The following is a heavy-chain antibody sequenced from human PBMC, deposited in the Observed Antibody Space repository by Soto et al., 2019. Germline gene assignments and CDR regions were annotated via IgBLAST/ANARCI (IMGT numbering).Heavy chain of an antibody. D-gene: IGHD6-6*01. CDR1: GGSFSGYY. J-gene: IGHJ6*02. Sequence: PSETLSLTCAVCGGSFSGYYWSWIRQPPGKGMEWIGEINHSGSTNYNPSLKSRVTISVDTSKNQFSLKLSSVTAADTAVHYCARERGSSSSGARNYYGMDVWGQGTTVTVSS. CDR3: ARERGSSSSGARNYYGMDV. V-gene: IGHV4-34*01. CDR2: INHSGST.